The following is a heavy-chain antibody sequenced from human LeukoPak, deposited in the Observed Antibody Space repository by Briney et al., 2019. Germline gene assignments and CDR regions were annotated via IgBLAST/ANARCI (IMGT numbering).Heavy chain of an antibody. J-gene: IGHJ5*02. CDR3: ARGLTGDYYYDSSAYFPYNWFDP. V-gene: IGHV3-9*01. CDR2: ISWISGSI. D-gene: IGHD3-22*01. Sequence: GGSLRLSCAASGFTFDDYAMHWVRQAPGKGLEWVSGISWISGSIGYADSVKGRFTISRDNAKNSLYLQMNSLRAEDTAVYYCARGLTGDYYYDSSAYFPYNWFDPWGQGTLVTVSS. CDR1: GFTFDDYA.